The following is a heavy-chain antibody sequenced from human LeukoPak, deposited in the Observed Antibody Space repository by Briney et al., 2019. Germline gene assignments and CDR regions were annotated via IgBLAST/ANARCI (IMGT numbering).Heavy chain of an antibody. Sequence: SSETLSLTCTVSGGSISTYYWSWIRQPPGKGLEWIVYIYHSGSTNYNPSLKSRVTISVDTSKNQFSLKLSSVTAADTAVYYCARSDDSAFDIWGQGTMVTVSS. J-gene: IGHJ3*02. CDR2: IYHSGST. CDR1: GGSISTYY. CDR3: ARSDDSAFDI. D-gene: IGHD3-3*01. V-gene: IGHV4-59*08.